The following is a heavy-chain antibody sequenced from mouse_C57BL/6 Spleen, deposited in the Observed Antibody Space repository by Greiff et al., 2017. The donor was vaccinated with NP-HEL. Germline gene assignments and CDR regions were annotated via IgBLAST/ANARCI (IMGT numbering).Heavy chain of an antibody. Sequence: QVQLQQSGAELVRPGTSVKVSCKASGYAFTNYLIEWVKQRPGQGLEWIGVINPGSGGTNYNEKFKGKATLTADKSSSTAYMQLSSLTSEDSAVYFCARGGGYYFDDWGQGTTLTVSS. CDR2: INPGSGGT. CDR1: GYAFTNYL. J-gene: IGHJ2*01. CDR3: ARGGGYYFDD. V-gene: IGHV1-54*01.